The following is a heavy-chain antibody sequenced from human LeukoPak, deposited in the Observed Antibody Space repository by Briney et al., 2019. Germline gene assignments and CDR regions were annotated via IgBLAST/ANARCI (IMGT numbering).Heavy chain of an antibody. CDR3: ARGGLEYQLLSYLDY. CDR1: GGSISSYY. J-gene: IGHJ4*02. CDR2: IYYSGST. Sequence: ETLSLTCTVSGGSISSYYWSWIRQPPGKGLEWIGYIYYSGSTNFNPSLKSRVTISVDTSKNQFSLKLSSVTAADTAVYYCARGGLEYQLLSYLDYWGQGTLVTVSS. D-gene: IGHD2-2*01. V-gene: IGHV4-59*01.